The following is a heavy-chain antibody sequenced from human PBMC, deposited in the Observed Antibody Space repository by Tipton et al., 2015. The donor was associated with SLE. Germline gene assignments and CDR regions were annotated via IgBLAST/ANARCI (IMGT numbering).Heavy chain of an antibody. J-gene: IGHJ3*02. Sequence: TLSLTCTVSGGSISSYYWIWIRQPPGKGLEWIGYIYYSGSTNYNPSLKSRVSISVDTSKNQFSLKLSSVTAADTAVYYCAREVDAFDIWGQGTMVTVSS. V-gene: IGHV4-59*01. CDR3: AREVDAFDI. CDR1: GGSISSYY. CDR2: IYYSGST.